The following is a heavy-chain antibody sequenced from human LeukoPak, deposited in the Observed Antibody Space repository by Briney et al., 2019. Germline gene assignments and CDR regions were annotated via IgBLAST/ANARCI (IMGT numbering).Heavy chain of an antibody. J-gene: IGHJ4*02. V-gene: IGHV4-39*01. Sequence: SETLSLTCTVSGGSISSSSYYWGWIRQPPGKGLEWIGSIYHSGSTYYNPSLKSRVTISVDTSKNQFSLKLSSVTAADTAVYYCARTPMVAPDYWGQGTLVTVSS. CDR2: IYHSGST. CDR1: GGSISSSSYY. D-gene: IGHD4/OR15-4a*01. CDR3: ARTPMVAPDY.